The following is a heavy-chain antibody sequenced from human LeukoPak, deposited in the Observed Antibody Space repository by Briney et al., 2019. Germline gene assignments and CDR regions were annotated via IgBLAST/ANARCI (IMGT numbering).Heavy chain of an antibody. CDR2: IYYTGST. CDR3: ARDRFWARPEY. D-gene: IGHD3-16*01. J-gene: IGHJ4*02. CDR1: GGSISNSIYY. Sequence: PSETLSLTCTVSGGSISNSIYYWGWIRQPPGKGLEWIGNIYYTGSTYYNPSLKSRVTMSVDTSKNQFSLKLSSVTAADTAVYYCARDRFWARPEYWGQGTLVTVTS. V-gene: IGHV4-39*07.